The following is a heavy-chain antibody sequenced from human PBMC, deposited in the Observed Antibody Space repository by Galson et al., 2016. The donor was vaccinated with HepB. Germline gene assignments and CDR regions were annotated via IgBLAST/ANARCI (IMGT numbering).Heavy chain of an antibody. Sequence: SLRLSCAASGFYFSDYRMNWVRQAPGKGLEWLSDISAKSDSTYYADSVKGRFTISRDNAKNSLYLQMNSLSDEDTAVYYCARERAETVAQGVIRVHRIHYYYGMDIWGQGTTVTASS. D-gene: IGHD3-10*01. V-gene: IGHV3-48*02. CDR1: GFYFSDYR. J-gene: IGHJ6*02. CDR3: ARERAETVAQGVIRVHRIHYYYGMDI. CDR2: ISAKSDST.